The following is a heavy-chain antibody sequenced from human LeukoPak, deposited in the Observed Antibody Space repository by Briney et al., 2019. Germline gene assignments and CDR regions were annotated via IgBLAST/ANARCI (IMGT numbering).Heavy chain of an antibody. D-gene: IGHD3/OR15-3a*01. J-gene: IGHJ6*02. CDR2: FSWNSGSI. CDR3: ARDLDFSVDV. CDR1: GLTFDDSA. Sequence: GGSLRLSCAASGLTFDDSAMHWVRQPPGKGLEWVSGFSWNSGSIGYADSVKGRFTISRDDAKNSLYLQMNSLRGEDTAVYYCARDLDFSVDVWGQGTTVIVSS. V-gene: IGHV3-9*01.